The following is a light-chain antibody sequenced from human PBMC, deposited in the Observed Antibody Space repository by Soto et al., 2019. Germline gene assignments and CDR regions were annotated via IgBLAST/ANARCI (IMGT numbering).Light chain of an antibody. CDR3: AAWDDSLSGYV. J-gene: IGLJ1*01. CDR2: SNN. CDR1: SSNIGSNY. V-gene: IGLV1-47*02. Sequence: QAVVTQPPSASGTPGQRVTISCSGSSSNIGSNYVYWYQQLPGTAPKLLIYSNNQRPSGVPDRFSGSKSGTSASLAISGLXSXXXXXYYXAAWDDSLSGYVFGTGTKLTVL.